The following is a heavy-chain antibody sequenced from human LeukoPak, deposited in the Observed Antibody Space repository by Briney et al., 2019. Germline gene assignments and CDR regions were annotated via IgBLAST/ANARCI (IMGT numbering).Heavy chain of an antibody. CDR3: ARVSTSCYLAFDY. V-gene: IGHV3-7*03. Sequence: GGSLRLSCAASGLTFSGFWMSWVRQAPGKGLEWVANIREDGNEKHYVDSVKGRFTISRDNAKNSLYLQMNSLRAEDTAVYYCARVSTSCYLAFDYWGQGTLVTVSS. J-gene: IGHJ4*02. D-gene: IGHD2-2*01. CDR1: GLTFSGFW. CDR2: IREDGNEK.